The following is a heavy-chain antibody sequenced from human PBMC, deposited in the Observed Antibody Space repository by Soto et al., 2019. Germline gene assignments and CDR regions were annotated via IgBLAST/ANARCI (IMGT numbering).Heavy chain of an antibody. CDR1: GFTFSNYW. Sequence: EMQLVESGGGLVQPGGSLRLSCAASGFTFSNYWMHWVRQVPGKGLMWVSQIKGDGTNIRYADSVKGRFTISRDNAKNTLYLQMNSLRAEDTAVYYCARDDDGPSTLDYWGQGILVTVSS. V-gene: IGHV3-74*01. CDR3: ARDDDGPSTLDY. CDR2: IKGDGTNI. J-gene: IGHJ4*02. D-gene: IGHD2-2*01.